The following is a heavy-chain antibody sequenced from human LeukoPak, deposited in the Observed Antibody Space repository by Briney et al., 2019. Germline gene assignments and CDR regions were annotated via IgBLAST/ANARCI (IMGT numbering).Heavy chain of an antibody. CDR2: IYHSGST. J-gene: IGHJ4*02. V-gene: IGHV4-39*07. CDR3: ARDWRYSSGWYYFDY. CDR1: GGSISSSSYY. D-gene: IGHD6-19*01. Sequence: KSSETLSLTCTVSGGSISSSSYYWGWIRQPPGKGLEWIGSIYHSGSTYYNPSLKSRVTISVDTSKNQFSLKLSSVTAADTAVYYCARDWRYSSGWYYFDYWGQGTLVTVSS.